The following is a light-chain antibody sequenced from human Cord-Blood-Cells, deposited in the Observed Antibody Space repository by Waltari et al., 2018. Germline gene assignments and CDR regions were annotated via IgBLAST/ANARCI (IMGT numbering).Light chain of an antibody. J-gene: IGKJ4*01. CDR3: QQYDNLLT. Sequence: DIQMTQSPYSLSASVGDRVTITCQASQDISNYLNWYQQKPGKATKLLIYDASHLETGVPSRFSGSGSWTDFTFTISSLQPEDIATYYCQQYDNLLTFGGGTKVEIK. V-gene: IGKV1-33*01. CDR1: QDISNY. CDR2: DAS.